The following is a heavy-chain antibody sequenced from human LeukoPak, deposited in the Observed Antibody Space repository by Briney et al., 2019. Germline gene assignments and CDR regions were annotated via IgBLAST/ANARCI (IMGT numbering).Heavy chain of an antibody. V-gene: IGHV3-23*01. J-gene: IGHJ4*02. CDR1: GFTSSSYA. Sequence: PGGSLRLSCAASGFTSSSYAMSWVRQAPGKGLEWVSIISGSGGSTYYADSVKGRFTISRDNSKNTLYLQMNSLKAEDTAVYYCAKDLDCSSTRGYPDYWGQGTLVTLSS. CDR3: AKDLDCSSTRGYPDY. CDR2: ISGSGGST. D-gene: IGHD2-2*01.